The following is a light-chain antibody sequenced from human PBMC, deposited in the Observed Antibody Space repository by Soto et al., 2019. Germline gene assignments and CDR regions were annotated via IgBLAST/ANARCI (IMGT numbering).Light chain of an antibody. CDR2: GAS. J-gene: IGKJ4*01. CDR1: QSVRSN. V-gene: IGKV3-15*01. CDR3: QHYNNLWG. Sequence: EIVMTQSPATLSVSPGERVTLSCRASQSVRSNLAWYQQKPGQVPRVLIYGASTRAIGIPDRFSGSGSGTEFTITISSLQYEDFAVYYCQHYNNLWGFGGGTKVEIK.